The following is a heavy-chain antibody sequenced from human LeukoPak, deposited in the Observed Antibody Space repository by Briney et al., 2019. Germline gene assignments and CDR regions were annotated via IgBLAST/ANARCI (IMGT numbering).Heavy chain of an antibody. CDR1: GDSVSSNSAA. D-gene: IGHD6-19*01. CDR3: VRGHEYSSGWYYFDY. CDR2: TYYGSKWYN. V-gene: IGHV6-1*01. Sequence: SQTLSLTCAISGDSVSSNSAAWNWIWQSPSRGLEWLGRTYYGSKWYNDYATSVKSRVTIHPDTSKNQFSLQLNSVTPEDTAVYYCVRGHEYSSGWYYFDYWGQGTLVTVSS. J-gene: IGHJ4*02.